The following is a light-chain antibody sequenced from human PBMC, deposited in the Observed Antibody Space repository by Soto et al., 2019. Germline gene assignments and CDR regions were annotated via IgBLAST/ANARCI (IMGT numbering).Light chain of an antibody. V-gene: IGLV2-8*01. CDR1: SSDVGGYNY. Sequence: QSALTQPASASGSPGQSVAISCTGTSSDVGGYNYVSWYQQHPGKAPKLMIYEVNKRPSGVPDRFSGSKSGNTASLDVSGLQAEDEADYYCSSYAGSSNVFGTGTKLTLL. J-gene: IGLJ1*01. CDR2: EVN. CDR3: SSYAGSSNV.